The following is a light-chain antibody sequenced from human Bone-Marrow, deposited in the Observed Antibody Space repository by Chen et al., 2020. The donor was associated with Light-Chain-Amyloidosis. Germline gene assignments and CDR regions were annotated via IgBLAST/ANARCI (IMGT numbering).Light chain of an antibody. Sequence: QAVLTQPSSLSASPGASASLTCTLRSGLNVGTYRIYWYQQKPGSPPQYLLRYKSDADKQQGPGVPSRFSGSKDASANAGILLISGLQSEDEADYYCMIWHSSAWVFGGGTKLTVL. J-gene: IGLJ3*02. CDR2: YKSDADK. CDR1: SGLNVGTYR. CDR3: MIWHSSAWV. V-gene: IGLV5-45*03.